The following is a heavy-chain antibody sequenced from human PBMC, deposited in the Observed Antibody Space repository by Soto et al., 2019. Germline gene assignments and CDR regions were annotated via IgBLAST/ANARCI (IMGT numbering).Heavy chain of an antibody. Sequence: KSSETLSLTCIVYRGSINSRAYCWSWIRQAPVKGLEWIGYTYYDGTTYYSPSLKRRVTVSVDTPKNKFFLKVKSVTAADTAVYYCGRVGRRDGNSSPGRFETWGQGITVTVPS. D-gene: IGHD3-10*01. V-gene: IGHV4-30-4*01. CDR2: TYYDGTT. CDR3: GRVGRRDGNSSPGRFET. J-gene: IGHJ6*02. CDR1: RGSINSRAYC.